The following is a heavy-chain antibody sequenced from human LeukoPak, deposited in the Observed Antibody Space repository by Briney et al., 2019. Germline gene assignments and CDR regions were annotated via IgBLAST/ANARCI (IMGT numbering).Heavy chain of an antibody. CDR2: IQYDGSNE. V-gene: IGHV3-30*02. D-gene: IGHD2-8*01. J-gene: IGHJ6*03. CDR1: GFTFRNYS. CDR3: AKDRCSNGIGCYYYYMDV. Sequence: GGSLRLSCAGSGFTFRNYSMSWVRQAPGKGLEWVAYIQYDGSNEQYAHSVKGRFRISRDSSKNILYLQMNSLRAEDTAVYYCAKDRCSNGIGCYYYYMDVWGKGTTVTISS.